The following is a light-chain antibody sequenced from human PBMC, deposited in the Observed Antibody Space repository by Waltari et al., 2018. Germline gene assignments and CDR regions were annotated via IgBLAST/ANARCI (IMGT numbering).Light chain of an antibody. CDR1: SSSIVHNY. J-gene: IGLJ2*01. CDR2: GND. CDR3: ASWDNSLSVEI. V-gene: IGLV1-51*02. Sequence: QSVFTPPPSVSAAPGQKVTISCSGSSSSIVHNYVYWYQHLPGTPPKLLMYGNDKRPSWIPDLCSGSKSGTSATLGITGLQTGDEADYYCASWDNSLSVEIIGGGTKLTVL.